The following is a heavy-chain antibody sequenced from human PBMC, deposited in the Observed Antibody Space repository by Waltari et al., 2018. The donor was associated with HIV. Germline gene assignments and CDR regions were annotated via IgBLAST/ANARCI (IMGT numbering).Heavy chain of an antibody. D-gene: IGHD6-13*01. CDR3: ASPAPVGAFEI. Sequence: QVHLVQSGAEMMKPGASVKVSCKVSGYPPTQLSIHWVRQTPGKGLEWMGFFDPEDGETDYVQKLQGRVTMTRDSSTDTFYMQLSSLRSDDTAVYFCASPAPVGAFEIWGQGTMVTVSS. CDR2: FDPEDGET. J-gene: IGHJ3*02. V-gene: IGHV1-24*01. CDR1: GYPPTQLS.